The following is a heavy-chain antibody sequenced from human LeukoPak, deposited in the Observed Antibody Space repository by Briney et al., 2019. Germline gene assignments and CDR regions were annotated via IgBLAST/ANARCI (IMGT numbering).Heavy chain of an antibody. CDR3: TRGSGEIHY. J-gene: IGHJ4*02. V-gene: IGHV5-51*01. D-gene: IGHD2-15*01. CDR2: IYGGDSDT. Sequence: GESLKISRKGSGYTFTSYWIGWVRQMPGKGLEWMGIIYGGDSDTRYSPSFQGQVTISADKSINTAYLQWGSLKVLDTAMYYCTRGSGEIHYWGQGTLVTVSS. CDR1: GYTFTSYW.